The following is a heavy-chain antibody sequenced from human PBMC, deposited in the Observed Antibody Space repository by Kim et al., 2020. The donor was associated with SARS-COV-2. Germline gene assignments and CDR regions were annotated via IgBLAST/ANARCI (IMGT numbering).Heavy chain of an antibody. Sequence: ADSVKGRFTISRDNSKNTLYLQMNSLRAEDSAVYYCAKGSLWFRELSFDYWGQGTLVTVSS. CDR3: AKGSLWFRELSFDY. J-gene: IGHJ4*02. D-gene: IGHD3-10*01. V-gene: IGHV3-23*01.